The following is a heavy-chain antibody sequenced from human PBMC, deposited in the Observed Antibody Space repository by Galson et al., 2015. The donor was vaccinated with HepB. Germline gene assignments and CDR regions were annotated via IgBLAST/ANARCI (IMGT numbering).Heavy chain of an antibody. J-gene: IGHJ3*02. V-gene: IGHV5-10-1*01. D-gene: IGHD6-13*01. CDR3: AISIAAAGSTSAFDI. CDR2: IDPSDSYT. Sequence: QSGAEVKKPGESLRISCKGSGYSFTSYWISWVRQMPGKGLEWMGRIDPSDSYTNYSPSFQGHVTISADKSISTAYLQWSSLKASDTAMYCCAISIAAAGSTSAFDIWGQGTMVTVSS. CDR1: GYSFTSYW.